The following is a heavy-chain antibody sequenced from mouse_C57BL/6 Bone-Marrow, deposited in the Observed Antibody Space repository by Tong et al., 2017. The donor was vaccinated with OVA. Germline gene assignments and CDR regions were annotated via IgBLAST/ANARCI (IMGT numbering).Heavy chain of an antibody. J-gene: IGHJ4*01. CDR1: GFTFSSYG. CDR2: ISSGGSYT. Sequence: EVQLQESGGGLVQPGGSLKPSCAASGFTFSSYGMSWVRQTPDKRLEWVATISSGGSYTYYPDSVKGRFTISRDNAKNTLYLQMSSLKSEDTAMYYCARRVLWLRAMDYWGQGTSVTVSS. D-gene: IGHD2-2*01. V-gene: IGHV5-6*01. CDR3: ARRVLWLRAMDY.